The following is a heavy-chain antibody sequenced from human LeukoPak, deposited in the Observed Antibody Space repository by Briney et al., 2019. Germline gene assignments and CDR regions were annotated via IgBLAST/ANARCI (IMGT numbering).Heavy chain of an antibody. CDR3: ARGLWDIVVVPAAIGGNYYYYYMDV. Sequence: ASVNVSCKASGGTFSSYAISWVRQATGQGLEWMGWMNPNSGNTGYAQKFQGRVTITRNTSISTAYMELSSLRSEDAAVYYCARGLWDIVVVPAAIGGNYYYYYMDVWGKGTTVTVSS. V-gene: IGHV1-8*03. CDR2: MNPNSGNT. CDR1: GGTFSSYA. D-gene: IGHD2-2*02. J-gene: IGHJ6*03.